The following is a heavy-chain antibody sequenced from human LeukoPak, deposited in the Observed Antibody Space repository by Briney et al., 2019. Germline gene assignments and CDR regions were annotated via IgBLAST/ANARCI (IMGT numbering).Heavy chain of an antibody. CDR2: IIPIFGTA. CDR3: ARGVKWLRLEGGFDY. D-gene: IGHD5-12*01. CDR1: GGTFSSYA. Sequence: SVKVSCKASGGTFSSYAISWVRQAPGQGLEWMGGIIPIFGTANYAQKFQGRVTITADESTSTAYMELSSLRSEDTAVYYCARGVKWLRLEGGFDYWGQGTLVTVSS. V-gene: IGHV1-69*13. J-gene: IGHJ4*02.